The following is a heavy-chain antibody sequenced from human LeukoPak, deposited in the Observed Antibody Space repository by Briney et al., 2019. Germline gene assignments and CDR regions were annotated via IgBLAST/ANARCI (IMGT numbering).Heavy chain of an antibody. V-gene: IGHV1-69*13. Sequence: SVKVSCKASGGTFSSYAISWVRQAPGQGLEWMGGIIPIFGTANYAQKFQGRVTITADESTSTAYMELSSLRSEDTAVYYCARDYSYDFWSGYSGGAGSYFRYWGQGTLSPSPQ. CDR2: IIPIFGTA. D-gene: IGHD3-3*01. CDR1: GGTFSSYA. CDR3: ARDYSYDFWSGYSGGAGSYFRY. J-gene: IGHJ4*02.